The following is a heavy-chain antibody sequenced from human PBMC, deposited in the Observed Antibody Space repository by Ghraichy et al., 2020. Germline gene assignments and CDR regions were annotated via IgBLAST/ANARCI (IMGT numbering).Heavy chain of an antibody. CDR2: MNPNSGNT. CDR1: GYTFTSYD. CDR3: ARARSSGYYYGDSSWYFDL. Sequence: ASVKVSCKASGYTFTSYDINWVRQATGQGLEWMGWMNPNSGNTGYAQKFQGRVTMTRNTSISTAYMELSSLRSEDTAVYYCARARSSGYYYGDSSWYFDLWGRGTLVTVSS. D-gene: IGHD3-22*01. V-gene: IGHV1-8*01. J-gene: IGHJ2*01.